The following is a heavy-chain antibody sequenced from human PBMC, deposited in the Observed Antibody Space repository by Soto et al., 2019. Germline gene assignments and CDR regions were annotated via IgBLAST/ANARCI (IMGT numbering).Heavy chain of an antibody. D-gene: IGHD3-22*01. CDR2: INAGNGNT. J-gene: IGHJ4*02. CDR3: ARVYYYEIYYFDY. V-gene: IGHV1-3*01. Sequence: ASVKVSCKASGYTFTSYAMHWVRQAPGQRLERKGWINAGNGNTKYSQKFQGRVTITRDTSASTAYMELSSLRSVYTAVYYCARVYYYEIYYFDYWGQGTLVTVSS. CDR1: GYTFTSYA.